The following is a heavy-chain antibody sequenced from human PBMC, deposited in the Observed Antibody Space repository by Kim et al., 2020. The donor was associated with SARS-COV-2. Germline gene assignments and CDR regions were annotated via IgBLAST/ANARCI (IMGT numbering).Heavy chain of an antibody. CDR3: ARSPGWQLAKNFDY. J-gene: IGHJ4*02. CDR1: GFPFSSYS. V-gene: IGHV3-21*01. Sequence: GGSLRLSCAASGFPFSSYSMHWVRQAPGKGLEWVSSITASSTYIYYADSVKGRFTISRDNAKNALFLQMNSLRVEDTAVYYCARSPGWQLAKNFDYWGQGTLVTVSS. D-gene: IGHD6-6*01. CDR2: ITASSTYI.